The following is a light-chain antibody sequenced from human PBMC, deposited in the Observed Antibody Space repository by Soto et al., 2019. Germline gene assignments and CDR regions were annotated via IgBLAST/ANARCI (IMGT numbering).Light chain of an antibody. V-gene: IGLV2-14*01. CDR2: DVS. Sequence: QSALTQPASVSGSPGQSITISCTGTSSDVGGYNYVSWYQQHPGKAPKLMIYDVSNRPSGVSNRFSGSKSGNTASLTISGIQAEDEADYYCSSYTSSSTWVFGGGTKLNVL. J-gene: IGLJ3*02. CDR3: SSYTSSSTWV. CDR1: SSDVGGYNY.